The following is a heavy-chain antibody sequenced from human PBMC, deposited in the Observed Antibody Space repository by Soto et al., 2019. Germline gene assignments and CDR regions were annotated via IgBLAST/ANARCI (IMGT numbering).Heavy chain of an antibody. D-gene: IGHD3-10*01. J-gene: IGHJ6*02. CDR2: IYHSGST. Sequence: SETLSLACAVSGYSISSGYYWGWIRQPPGKGLEWIGSIYHSGSTYYNPSLKSRVTISVDTSKNQFSLKLSSVTAADTAVYYCARGTGEYYYYYYGMDVWGQGTTVTVSS. CDR1: GYSISSGYY. CDR3: ARGTGEYYYYYYGMDV. V-gene: IGHV4-38-2*01.